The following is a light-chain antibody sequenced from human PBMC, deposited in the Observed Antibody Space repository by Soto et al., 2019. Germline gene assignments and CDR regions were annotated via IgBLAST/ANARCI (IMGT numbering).Light chain of an antibody. V-gene: IGLV1-51*01. CDR1: SSNIGGNS. CDR3: GSWDSSLSACV. CDR2: DDN. Sequence: QSVLTQPPSVSAAPGQKVTISCSGSSSNIGGNSVSWYQQLPGTAPKLLIYDDNKRPSGIPDRFSGSKSGTSATPGITGFQTGDEADYYCGSWDSSLSACVFGTGTKVTVL. J-gene: IGLJ1*01.